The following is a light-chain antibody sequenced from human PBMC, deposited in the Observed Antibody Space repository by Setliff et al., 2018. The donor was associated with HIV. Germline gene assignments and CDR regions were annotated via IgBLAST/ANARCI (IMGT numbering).Light chain of an antibody. Sequence: QSALTQPDSVSGSPGQSLTISCTGTTRNVGGGHGYVSWYQQHAGKAPKLLIFEVTKRPSGVSSRFSGSKSGSTASLTISGLQAEDEADYSCHSFASDTFYVFGTGTKVTVL. CDR3: HSFASDTFYV. J-gene: IGLJ1*01. CDR1: TRNVGGGHGY. CDR2: EVT. V-gene: IGLV2-14*03.